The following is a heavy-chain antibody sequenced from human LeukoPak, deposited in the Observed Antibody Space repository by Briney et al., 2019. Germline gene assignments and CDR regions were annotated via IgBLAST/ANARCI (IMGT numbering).Heavy chain of an antibody. Sequence: GGSLRPSCAASGFTVSSNYMSWVRQAPGKGLEWVSVIYSGGSTYYADSVKGRFTISRDNSKNTLYLQMNSLRAEDTAVYYCAREIVGAGTFDPWGQGTLVTVSS. CDR2: IYSGGST. D-gene: IGHD1-26*01. CDR3: AREIVGAGTFDP. CDR1: GFTVSSNY. J-gene: IGHJ5*02. V-gene: IGHV3-53*01.